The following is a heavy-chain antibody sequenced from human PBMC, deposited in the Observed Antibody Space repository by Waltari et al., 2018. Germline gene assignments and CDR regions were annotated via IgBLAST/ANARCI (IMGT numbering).Heavy chain of an antibody. CDR1: GFTFSSYS. CDR2: SSSSSSYI. V-gene: IGHV3-21*01. J-gene: IGHJ4*02. Sequence: EVQLVESGGGLVKPGGSLRLSCAASGFTFSSYSMNWVRQAPGKGLEWVSSSSSSSSYIYYADSVKGRFTISRDNAKNSLYLQMNSLRAEDTAVYYCARIRGSSSSLFLDYWGQGTLVTVAS. CDR3: ARIRGSSSSLFLDY. D-gene: IGHD6-6*01.